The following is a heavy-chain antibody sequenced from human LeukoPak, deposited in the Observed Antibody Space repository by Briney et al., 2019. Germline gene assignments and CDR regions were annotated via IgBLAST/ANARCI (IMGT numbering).Heavy chain of an antibody. V-gene: IGHV4-34*01. Sequence: MASETLSLTCTVSGGSISSYYWSWIRQPPGKGLEWIGEINHSGSTNYNPSLKSRVTISVDTSKNQFSLKLSSVTAADTAVYYCARLYGDPLTGNKEGLDYWGQGTLVTVSS. J-gene: IGHJ4*02. D-gene: IGHD4-17*01. CDR2: INHSGST. CDR3: ARLYGDPLTGNKEGLDY. CDR1: GGSISSYY.